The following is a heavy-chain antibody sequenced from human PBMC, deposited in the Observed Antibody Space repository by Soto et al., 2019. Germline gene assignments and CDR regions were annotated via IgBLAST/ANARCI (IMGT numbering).Heavy chain of an antibody. V-gene: IGHV1-2*02. D-gene: IGHD3-9*01. Sequence: GASVKVYCKASGYTFTGYYMHWVRQAPGQGLEWMGWINPNSGGTNYAQKFQGRVTMTRDTSISTAYMELSRLRSDDTAVYYCARDPSRYDILTGYGYYYGMDVWGQGTTVTVSS. CDR3: ARDPSRYDILTGYGYYYGMDV. CDR1: GYTFTGYY. J-gene: IGHJ6*02. CDR2: INPNSGGT.